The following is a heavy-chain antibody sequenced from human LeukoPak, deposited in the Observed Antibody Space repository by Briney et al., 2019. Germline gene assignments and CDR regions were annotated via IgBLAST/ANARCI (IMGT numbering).Heavy chain of an antibody. CDR3: AKVGYSSGWQTFLPGPYYFDY. J-gene: IGHJ4*02. D-gene: IGHD6-19*01. CDR1: GFTFSSYW. V-gene: IGHV3-7*03. CDR2: IKQDGSEK. Sequence: GGSLRLSCAASGFTFSSYWMSWVRQAPGKGLEWVANIKQDGSEKYYVDSVKGRFTISRDNAKNSLYLQMNSLRAEDTALYYCAKVGYSSGWQTFLPGPYYFDYWGQGTLVTVSS.